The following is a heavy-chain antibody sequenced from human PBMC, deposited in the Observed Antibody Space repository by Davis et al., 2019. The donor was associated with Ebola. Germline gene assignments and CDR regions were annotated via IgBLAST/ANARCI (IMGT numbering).Heavy chain of an antibody. D-gene: IGHD2-2*01. CDR2: INHSGST. Sequence: SETLSLTCAVYGGSFSGYYWSWIRQPPGKGLEWIGEINHSGSTNYNPSLKSRVTISVDTSKNQFPLKLSSVTAADTAVYYCARVRKTRTHCSSTSCYLYYYYYGMDVWGQGTTVTVSS. CDR3: ARVRKTRTHCSSTSCYLYYYYYGMDV. CDR1: GGSFSGYY. V-gene: IGHV4-34*01. J-gene: IGHJ6*02.